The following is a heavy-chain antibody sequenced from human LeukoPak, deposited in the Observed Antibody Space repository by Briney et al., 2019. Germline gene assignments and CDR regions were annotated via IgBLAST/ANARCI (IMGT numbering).Heavy chain of an antibody. V-gene: IGHV4-61*05. Sequence: SETLSLTCTVSGGSISSSSYYWGWIRQPAGKGLEWVGYIHSSGNIKYNPSLKSRVTISVDTSKNQFSLRLTSVTAADTARYYCARGGLISLANTPLGAFDIWGQGTMVSVSS. J-gene: IGHJ3*02. CDR1: GGSISSSSYY. CDR3: ARGGLISLANTPLGAFDI. D-gene: IGHD3/OR15-3a*01. CDR2: IHSSGNI.